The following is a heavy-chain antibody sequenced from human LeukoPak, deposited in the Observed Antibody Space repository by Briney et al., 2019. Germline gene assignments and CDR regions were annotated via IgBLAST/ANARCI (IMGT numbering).Heavy chain of an antibody. D-gene: IGHD3-16*02. J-gene: IGHJ4*02. CDR1: GGTFSSYA. CDR2: IIPIFGTA. Sequence: SVKVSCKASGGTFSSYAISWVRQAPGQGLEWMGGIIPIFGTANYAQKFQGRVTITVDESTSTAYMELSSLRSEDTAVYYCAREFQRIDYVWGSYRSMYYFDYWGQGTLVTVSS. CDR3: AREFQRIDYVWGSYRSMYYFDY. V-gene: IGHV1-69*13.